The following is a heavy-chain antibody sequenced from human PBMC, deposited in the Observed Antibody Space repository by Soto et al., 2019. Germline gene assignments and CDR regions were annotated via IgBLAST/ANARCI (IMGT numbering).Heavy chain of an antibody. D-gene: IGHD6-13*01. J-gene: IGHJ3*01. CDR3: ARGRGVVIPAGTPDAFDV. CDR1: SYTFNKYG. CDR2: ISAFNDYT. Sequence: QAQLVQSGGEVKRPGASVKVSCKASSYTFNKYGFNWVRQAPGQGLEWMGRISAFNDYTNLAQKFQGRITLTTDASTNTAYMELQILRSDDTAMYYCARGRGVVIPAGTPDAFDVWGQGTMVTVSS. V-gene: IGHV1-18*01.